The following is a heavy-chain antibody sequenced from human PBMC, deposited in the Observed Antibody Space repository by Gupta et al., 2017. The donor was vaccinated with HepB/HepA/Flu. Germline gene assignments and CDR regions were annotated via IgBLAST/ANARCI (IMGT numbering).Heavy chain of an antibody. V-gene: IGHV1-69*01. D-gene: IGHD1-7*01. CDR3: ARDSRGYNWNYGPAYYYYYMDV. CDR2: IIPIFGTA. CDR1: GGTFSSYA. J-gene: IGHJ6*03. Sequence: QVQLVQSGAEVKKPGSSVKVSCKASGGTFSSYAISWVRQAPGQGLEWMGGIIPIFGTANYAQKFQGRVTITADESTSTAYMELSSLRSEDTAVYYCARDSRGYNWNYGPAYYYYYMDVWGKGTTVTVSS.